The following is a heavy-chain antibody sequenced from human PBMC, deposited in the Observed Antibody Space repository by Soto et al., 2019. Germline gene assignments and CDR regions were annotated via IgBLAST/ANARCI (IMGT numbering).Heavy chain of an antibody. CDR3: ARGSSTSCYMY. CDR2: IYYSGST. V-gene: IGHV4-59*01. Sequence: SETLSLTCTVSGGSISSYYWSWIRQPPGKGLEWIGYIYYSGSTNYNPSLKSRVTISVDTSKNQFSLKLSSVTAADTAVYYCARGSSTSCYMYWGQGTLVTVSS. D-gene: IGHD2-2*02. J-gene: IGHJ4*02. CDR1: GGSISSYY.